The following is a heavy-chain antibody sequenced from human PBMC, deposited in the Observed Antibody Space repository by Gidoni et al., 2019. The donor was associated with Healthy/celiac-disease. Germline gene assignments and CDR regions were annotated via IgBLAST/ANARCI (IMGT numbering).Heavy chain of an antibody. D-gene: IGHD2-21*02. V-gene: IGHV3-23*01. CDR3: VKNADTAIYYSMDV. CDR2: ISAGGGTT. Sequence: EVQLLESGGGLVQPGGSRRLSFAASGFTFNSYARIWVSQAPGQGLEWVSGISAGGGTTYYADSVKGRFTISRDKSKNTLYLQVSSLRTEDTAVYYCVKNADTAIYYSMDVWGQGTTVTVSS. CDR1: GFTFNSYA. J-gene: IGHJ6*02.